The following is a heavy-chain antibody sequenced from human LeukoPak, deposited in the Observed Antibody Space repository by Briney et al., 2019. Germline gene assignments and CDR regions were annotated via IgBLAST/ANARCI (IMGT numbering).Heavy chain of an antibody. J-gene: IGHJ5*02. V-gene: IGHV3-48*01. D-gene: IGHD3-9*01. CDR2: IGSSSSTI. Sequence: GGSLRLSCAASGFTFSNAWMSWVRQAPGKGLEWVSYIGSSSSTIYYADSVKGRFTISRDNAKNSLYLQMNSLRAEDTAVYYCARADYDILTGYYWFDPWGQGTLVTVSS. CDR3: ARADYDILTGYYWFDP. CDR1: GFTFSNAW.